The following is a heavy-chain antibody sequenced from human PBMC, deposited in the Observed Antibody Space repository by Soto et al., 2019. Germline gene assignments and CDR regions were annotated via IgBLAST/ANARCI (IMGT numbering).Heavy chain of an antibody. D-gene: IGHD2-15*01. J-gene: IGHJ4*02. V-gene: IGHV3-21*04. CDR2: ISSSSSYI. CDR1: GFTFSSYS. Sequence: EVQLVESGGGLVKPGGSLRLSCAASGFTFSSYSMNWVRQAPGKGLEWFSCISSSSSYIDYADSVKGRFTISRDNAKNSLYLQMNSLRAEDTAVYYCARGLCSGGSSYSEDYWGQGTLVTASS. CDR3: ARGLCSGGSSYSEDY.